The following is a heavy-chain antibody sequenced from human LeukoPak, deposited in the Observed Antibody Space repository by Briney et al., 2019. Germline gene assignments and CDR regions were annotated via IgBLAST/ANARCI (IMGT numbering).Heavy chain of an antibody. V-gene: IGHV3-7*03. CDR3: ARGDRYGSGSAEFYFDY. CDR1: GFTFSTYW. Sequence: GGSLRLSCAASGFTFSTYWMSWVRQAPGNGLEWVAKIKQDGSEKNYVDSVKGRFTISRDNAKNSLYLQMNSLRAEDTAVYYCARGDRYGSGSAEFYFDYWGQGTLVTVSS. CDR2: IKQDGSEK. J-gene: IGHJ4*02. D-gene: IGHD3-10*01.